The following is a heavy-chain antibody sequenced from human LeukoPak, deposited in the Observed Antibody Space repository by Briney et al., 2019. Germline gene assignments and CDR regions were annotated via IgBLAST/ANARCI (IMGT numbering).Heavy chain of an antibody. Sequence: ASVKVSCKASGYTFTGHYLHWVRQAPGQGLEWMGWLNPNNGGTKYAQKFQGRDTMTRDTSITTAYMELSSLRSDDTAVYYCARYCPSSCNAGDTFDIWGQGTVVTVSS. CDR2: LNPNNGGT. V-gene: IGHV1-2*02. CDR3: ARYCPSSCNAGDTFDI. D-gene: IGHD2-2*01. CDR1: GYTFTGHY. J-gene: IGHJ3*02.